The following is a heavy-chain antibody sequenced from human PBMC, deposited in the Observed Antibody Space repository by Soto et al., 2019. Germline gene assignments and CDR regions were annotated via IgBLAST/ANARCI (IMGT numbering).Heavy chain of an antibody. J-gene: IGHJ6*03. Sequence: ASVKVSCKASGYTFASYDINWVRQATGQGPEWMGWMNPNSGNTGYAQKFQGRVTMTRNTSISTAYMELSSLRSEDTAVYYCARVPSIFGVVIAPGYYYYMDVWGKGTTVTVSS. D-gene: IGHD3-3*01. CDR3: ARVPSIFGVVIAPGYYYYMDV. V-gene: IGHV1-8*01. CDR2: MNPNSGNT. CDR1: GYTFASYD.